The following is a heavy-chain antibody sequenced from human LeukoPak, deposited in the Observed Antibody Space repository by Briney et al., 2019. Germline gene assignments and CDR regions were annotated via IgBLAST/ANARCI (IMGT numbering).Heavy chain of an antibody. J-gene: IGHJ4*02. V-gene: IGHV3-23*01. CDR2: ISGSGGST. CDR3: AKHRESFVVVPAAVDY. Sequence: GGSLRLSCAASGFTFSSYAMSWVRQAPGKGLEWVSAISGSGGSTYYADSVKGRFTISRDNSKNTLYLQMNSLRAEDTAVYYCAKHRESFVVVPAAVDYWGQGTLVTVSS. CDR1: GFTFSSYA. D-gene: IGHD2-2*01.